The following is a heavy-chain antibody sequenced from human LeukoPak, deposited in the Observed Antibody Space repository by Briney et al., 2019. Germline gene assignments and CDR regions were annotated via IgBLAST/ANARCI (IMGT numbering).Heavy chain of an antibody. CDR3: ARVIYSGWEGELSD. Sequence: PGGSLRLSCAASGFTFSNYGMHWVRQAPGKGLEWVTVIWFDGSHQHYADSVRGRFTVSRDNSRNTLYLQMNSLRAEDTAVYYCARVIYSGWEGELSDWGQGTLVTVSS. CDR2: IWFDGSHQ. D-gene: IGHD6-19*01. J-gene: IGHJ4*02. CDR1: GFTFSNYG. V-gene: IGHV3-33*01.